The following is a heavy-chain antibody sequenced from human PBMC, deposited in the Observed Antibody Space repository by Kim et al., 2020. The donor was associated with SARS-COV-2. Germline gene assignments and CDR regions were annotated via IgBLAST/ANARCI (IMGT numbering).Heavy chain of an antibody. Sequence: GGSLRLSCAASGFIFTSYSLNWVRQAPGKGLEWVSSLSTAGTDTYYAESVKGRFTISRDNAKNSLFLQMNNLRAEDTALYYCVREETRYWVLDYWGQGTLVTVSS. D-gene: IGHD1-20*01. CDR2: LSTAGTDT. CDR1: GFIFTSYS. V-gene: IGHV3-21*04. CDR3: VREETRYWVLDY. J-gene: IGHJ4*02.